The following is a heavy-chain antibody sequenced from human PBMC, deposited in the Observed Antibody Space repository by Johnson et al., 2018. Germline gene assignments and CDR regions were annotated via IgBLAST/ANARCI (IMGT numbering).Heavy chain of an antibody. J-gene: IGHJ6*03. CDR1: GGSISSSSYY. D-gene: IGHD2-2*01. V-gene: IGHV3-11*04. CDR2: ISITGTTI. CDR3: ARLGSSTYYYYYYMDV. Sequence: QVQLQESGPGLVKPSETXSLTCTVSGGSISSSSYYWGWIRQPPGKGLEWVSYISITGTTIYYADPVKGRFTISRDNAKNSLFLQMNSLRDEDTAVYYCARLGSSTYYYYYYMDVWGKGSTVTVSS.